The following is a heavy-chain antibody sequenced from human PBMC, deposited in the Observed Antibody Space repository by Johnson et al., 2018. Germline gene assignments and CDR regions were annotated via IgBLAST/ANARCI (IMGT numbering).Heavy chain of an antibody. CDR3: TTDVDTAMSPYYYYYMDV. CDR2: IKSKTDGGTT. D-gene: IGHD5-18*01. Sequence: VQLVQSGGGLVKPGGSLRLSCAASGFTFSNAWMNWVRQAPGKGLEWVGRIKSKTDGGTTDYAAPVKGRFTISRDDSKNTLYLKRNSLKTEDTAVYYCTTDVDTAMSPYYYYYMDVWGKGTTVTVSS. V-gene: IGHV3-15*07. CDR1: GFTFSNAW. J-gene: IGHJ6*03.